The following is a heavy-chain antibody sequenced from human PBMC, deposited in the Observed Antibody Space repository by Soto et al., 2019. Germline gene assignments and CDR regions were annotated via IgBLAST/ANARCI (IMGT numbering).Heavy chain of an antibody. D-gene: IGHD2-2*01. V-gene: IGHV3-23*01. J-gene: IGHJ4*02. Sequence: EVQLLESGGGLVQPGGSLRLSCAASGFTFSSYAMSWVRQAPGKGLEWVSAISGSGGSTYYADSVKGRFTISRDNSKNTLYLQMNSLRAEDTVVYYCAKDTVVVPAAADYWGQGTLVTVSS. CDR1: GFTFSSYA. CDR3: AKDTVVVPAAADY. CDR2: ISGSGGST.